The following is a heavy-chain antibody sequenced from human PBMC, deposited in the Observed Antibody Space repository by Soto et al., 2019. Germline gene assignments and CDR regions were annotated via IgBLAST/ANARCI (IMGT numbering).Heavy chain of an antibody. CDR1: GGTFSTST. V-gene: IGHV1-69*04. Sequence: SVKVSCKASGGTFSTSTITWVRQAPGQGLEWMGRIIPIIGIINYAQKFQGRVTISADKFTGTAYMELTGLRSDDTAVYYCAGDPDSHYNDSHASSYPWGQGTLVTVSS. CDR2: IIPIIGII. D-gene: IGHD4-4*01. CDR3: AGDPDSHYNDSHASSYP. J-gene: IGHJ5*02.